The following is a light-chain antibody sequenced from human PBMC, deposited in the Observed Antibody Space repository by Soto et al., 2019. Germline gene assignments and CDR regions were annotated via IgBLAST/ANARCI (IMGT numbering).Light chain of an antibody. CDR3: QQSYSTPRT. J-gene: IGKJ1*01. V-gene: IGKV1-39*01. CDR2: DAS. CDR1: QSISNY. Sequence: DIQMTQSPSSLSASVGDRVTITCRASQSISNYLNWYQQKPGKAPKLLMYDASILQSGVPSRFGGSGSGTDFTLTISSLQPEDFATYYCQQSYSTPRTFGQGTKVEIK.